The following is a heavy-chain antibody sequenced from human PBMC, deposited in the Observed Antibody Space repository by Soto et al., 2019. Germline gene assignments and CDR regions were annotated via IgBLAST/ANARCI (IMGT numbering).Heavy chain of an antibody. CDR1: GYTFIGYY. Sequence: SVKFSCKASGYTFIGYYIHWVRQAPGQGLEWMGWINPNSGGTNYAQRFQGWVTMTRDTSISTAYMELSSLKSDDTAVYYCARPLGDIGSGYYDYWGQGTLLTVS. J-gene: IGHJ4*02. CDR3: ARPLGDIGSGYYDY. CDR2: INPNSGGT. V-gene: IGHV1-2*04. D-gene: IGHD3-22*01.